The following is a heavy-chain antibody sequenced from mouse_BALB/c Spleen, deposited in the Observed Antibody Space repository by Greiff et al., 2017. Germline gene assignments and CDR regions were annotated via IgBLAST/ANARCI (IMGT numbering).Heavy chain of an antibody. D-gene: IGHD1-1*01. J-gene: IGHJ2*01. CDR2: IDPETGGT. V-gene: IGHV1-15*01. Sequence: QVQLQQSGAELVRPGASVTLSCKASGYTFTDYEMHWVKQTPVHGLEWIGAIDPETGGTAYNQKFKGKATLTADKSSSTAYMELRSLTSEDSAVYYCTRHGSVYFDYWGQGTTLTVSS. CDR1: GYTFTDYE. CDR3: TRHGSVYFDY.